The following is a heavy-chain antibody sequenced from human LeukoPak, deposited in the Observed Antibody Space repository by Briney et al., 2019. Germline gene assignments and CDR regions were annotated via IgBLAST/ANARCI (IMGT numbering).Heavy chain of an antibody. V-gene: IGHV4-34*01. CDR2: INHSGST. D-gene: IGHD5-18*01. CDR1: GGSFSGYY. Sequence: SETLSLTCAVYGGSFSGYYWSWIRQSPGKRLEWIGEINHSGSTNYNPSLKSRVTISVDTSKNQFSLKLSSVTAADTAVYYCARGEYSYGSFDYWGQGTLVTVSS. CDR3: ARGEYSYGSFDY. J-gene: IGHJ4*02.